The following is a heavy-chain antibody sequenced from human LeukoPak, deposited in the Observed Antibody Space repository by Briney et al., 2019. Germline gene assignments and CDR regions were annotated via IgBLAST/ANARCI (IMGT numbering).Heavy chain of an antibody. CDR1: GGSFSGYY. V-gene: IGHV4-34*01. CDR2: INHSGST. D-gene: IGHD6-6*01. Sequence: ASETLSLTCAVYGGSFSGYYWSWIRQPPGKGLEWIGEINHSGSTNYNPSLKSRVTISVDTSKNQFSLKLSSVTAADTAVYYCARLGIAARPAGAFDIWGQGTMVTVSS. CDR3: ARLGIAARPAGAFDI. J-gene: IGHJ3*02.